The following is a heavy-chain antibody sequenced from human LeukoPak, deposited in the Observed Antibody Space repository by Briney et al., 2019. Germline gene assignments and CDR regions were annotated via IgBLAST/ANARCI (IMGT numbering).Heavy chain of an antibody. D-gene: IGHD6-19*01. V-gene: IGHV3-30*04. CDR1: GFTFSSYA. J-gene: IGHJ3*02. CDR3: ARGGWYLYDALDI. Sequence: QPGGSLRLSCAASGFTFSSYAMHWVRQAPGKGLEWVAVISYDGSNKYYADSVKGRFTISRDNAKDTLYLQMNSLRVEDTAVYYCARGGWYLYDALDIWGQGTLVAVSS. CDR2: ISYDGSNK.